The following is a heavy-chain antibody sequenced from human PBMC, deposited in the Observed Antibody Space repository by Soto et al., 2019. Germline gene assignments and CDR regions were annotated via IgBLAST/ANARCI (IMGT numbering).Heavy chain of an antibody. CDR2: INYSGST. J-gene: IGHJ5*02. V-gene: IGHV4-31*01. D-gene: IGHD2-21*01. Sequence: QVQLQESGPGLVKPSQTLSLTCTVSGGSISSGDYYWSWIRQHPGKGLEWIGYINYSGSTYYNPSPKSPFNMSIDPAQHQVSPQPGPVAAGDTAVFFWARLWSRSRPGFDPWGQGTLVTVSS. CDR3: ARLWSRSRPGFDP. CDR1: GGSISSGDYY.